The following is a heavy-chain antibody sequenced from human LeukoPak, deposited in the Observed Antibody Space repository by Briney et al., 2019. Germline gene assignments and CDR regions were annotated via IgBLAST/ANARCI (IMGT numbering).Heavy chain of an antibody. Sequence: PGGSLRLSCAASGLSFSDYTMNWVRQAPGKGLEWVSSISSSSSYIYYADSVKGRFTISRDNAKNSLYLQMNSLRAEDTAVYYCARAYYDFWSGYSADAFDIWGQGTMVTVSS. V-gene: IGHV3-21*01. D-gene: IGHD3-3*01. CDR2: ISSSSSYI. CDR1: GLSFSDYT. J-gene: IGHJ3*02. CDR3: ARAYYDFWSGYSADAFDI.